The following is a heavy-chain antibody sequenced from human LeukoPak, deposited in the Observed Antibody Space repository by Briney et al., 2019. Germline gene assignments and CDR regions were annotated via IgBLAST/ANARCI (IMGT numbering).Heavy chain of an antibody. CDR2: INWNGGST. D-gene: IGHD2-2*01. CDR1: GFTFDDYG. CDR3: ARNRYCSSTSCHLFDY. V-gene: IGHV3-20*04. Sequence: GGSLRLSCAASGFTFDDYGMSWVRQAPGKGLEWVSGINWNGGSTGYADSVKGRFTISRDNAKNSLYLQMNSLRAEDTALYYCARNRYCSSTSCHLFDYWGQGTLVTVSS. J-gene: IGHJ4*02.